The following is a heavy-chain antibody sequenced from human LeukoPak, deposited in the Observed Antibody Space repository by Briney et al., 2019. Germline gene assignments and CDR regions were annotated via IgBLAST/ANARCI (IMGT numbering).Heavy chain of an antibody. CDR3: AKGDYCSSTSCYREDAFDI. V-gene: IGHV3-74*01. CDR2: IYSEGSRT. D-gene: IGHD2-2*01. CDR1: GFTLSSYW. Sequence: GGSLRLSCAGSGFTLSSYWMHWVRQGPGKGLVWVSRIYSEGSRTTYADSVRGRFTISGDNAKNTLYLQMNSLRAEDTAVYYCAKGDYCSSTSCYREDAFDIWGQGTMVTVSS. J-gene: IGHJ3*02.